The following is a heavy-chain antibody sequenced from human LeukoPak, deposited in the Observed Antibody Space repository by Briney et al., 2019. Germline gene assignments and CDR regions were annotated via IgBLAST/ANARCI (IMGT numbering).Heavy chain of an antibody. V-gene: IGHV3-33*01. Sequence: GRSLRLSCAASGFTFSSYGMHWVRQAPGKGLEWVAVIWYDGSNKYYADPVKGRFTISRDNSKNTLYLQMNSLRAEDTAVYYCARVGREDYYYMDVWGKGTTVTVSS. CDR3: ARVGREDYYYMDV. CDR1: GFTFSSYG. CDR2: IWYDGSNK. J-gene: IGHJ6*03. D-gene: IGHD1-26*01.